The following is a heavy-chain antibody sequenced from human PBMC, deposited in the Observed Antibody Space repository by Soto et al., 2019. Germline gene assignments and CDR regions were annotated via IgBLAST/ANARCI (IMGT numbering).Heavy chain of an antibody. J-gene: IGHJ5*02. Sequence: SATLSLTCAVYGGSFSGYYWGWIRQPPGKGLEWIGEINHSGSTNYNPSLKRRVIISVDTSKNQFSLKLSSVTAADTAVYYCAGGEVVQAAMNNWFDPWGQGTLVTVSS. CDR2: INHSGST. D-gene: IGHD2-2*01. CDR3: AGGEVVQAAMNNWFDP. V-gene: IGHV4-34*01. CDR1: GGSFSGYY.